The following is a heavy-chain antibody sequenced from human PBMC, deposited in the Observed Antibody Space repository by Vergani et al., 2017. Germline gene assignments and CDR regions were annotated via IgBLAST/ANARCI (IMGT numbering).Heavy chain of an antibody. V-gene: IGHV4-38-2*02. CDR1: GYAINSGYF. J-gene: IGHJ1*01. CDR2: IYHGGST. Sequence: QVQLQESGPGLVKPSETLSLTCTVSGYAINSGYFWGWIRQPPGKGLEWIGYIYHGGSTYYNPSLRSRLTLSVDTSKNQFSLNLTSVTAADTAVYYCTRHGRSGWAGYFQHWGQGTLVTASS. CDR3: TRHGRSGWAGYFQH. D-gene: IGHD6-19*01.